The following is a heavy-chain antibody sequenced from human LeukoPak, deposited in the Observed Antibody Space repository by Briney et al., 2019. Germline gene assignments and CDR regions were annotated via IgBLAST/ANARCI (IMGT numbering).Heavy chain of an antibody. J-gene: IGHJ4*02. V-gene: IGHV3-7*03. Sequence: PGGSLRLSCAASGSIFSNYWMSWVRQAPGKGLEWVANIKEDGSEKSYVDSVKGRFTISRDNVKNSLYLQMNGLRAEDTAVYYCARVSAGDYPDYWGQGTLVTVSS. CDR1: GSIFSNYW. CDR2: IKEDGSEK. CDR3: ARVSAGDYPDY. D-gene: IGHD7-27*01.